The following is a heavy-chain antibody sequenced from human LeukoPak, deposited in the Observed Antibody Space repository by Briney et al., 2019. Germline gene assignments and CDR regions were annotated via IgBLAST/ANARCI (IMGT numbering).Heavy chain of an antibody. CDR3: ARERVPAAIDY. V-gene: IGHV4-38-2*02. CDR1: GYSISSGYY. Sequence: SETLSLTCTVSGYSISSGYYWGWIRQPPGKGLEWIGSIYHSGSTYYNPSLKSRVTISVDTSRHQFSLKLSSVTAADTAVYYCARERVPAAIDYWGQGTLVTVSS. CDR2: IYHSGST. J-gene: IGHJ4*02. D-gene: IGHD2-2*01.